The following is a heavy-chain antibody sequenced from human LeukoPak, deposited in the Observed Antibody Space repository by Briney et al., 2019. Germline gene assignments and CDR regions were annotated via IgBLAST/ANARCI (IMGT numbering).Heavy chain of an antibody. V-gene: IGHV3-15*01. J-gene: IGHJ3*02. D-gene: IGHD3-22*01. CDR3: TTYYAGAFDN. Sequence: GGSLRLSCAASGFTFSDTRMTWARQAPGKGLEWVGRILTKTEGGTTDYAAPVKGRFTISRDDSKNTLYLQMNSLKIEDTALYYCTTYYAGAFDNWGRGTMVTVSS. CDR1: GFTFSDTR. CDR2: ILTKTEGGTT.